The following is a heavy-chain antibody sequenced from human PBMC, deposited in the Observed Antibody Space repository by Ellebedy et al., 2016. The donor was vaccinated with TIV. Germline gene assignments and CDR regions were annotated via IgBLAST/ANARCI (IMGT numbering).Heavy chain of an antibody. Sequence: GGSLRLSXAASGFTFSSYAMSWVRQAPGKGLEWVSSISSSSSYIYYADSVKGRFTISRDNAKNSLYLQMNSLRAEDTAVYYCARPGIAVAGTVGWFDPWGQGTLVTVSS. CDR1: GFTFSSYA. J-gene: IGHJ5*02. CDR2: ISSSSSYI. CDR3: ARPGIAVAGTVGWFDP. D-gene: IGHD6-19*01. V-gene: IGHV3-21*01.